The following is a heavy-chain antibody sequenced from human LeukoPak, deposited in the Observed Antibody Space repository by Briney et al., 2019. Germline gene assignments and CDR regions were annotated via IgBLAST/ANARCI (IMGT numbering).Heavy chain of an antibody. CDR2: ISYDGSNK. CDR1: GFTFSSYA. J-gene: IGHJ3*02. CDR3: ARARAVYDFWSGHKWAFDI. Sequence: GRSLRLSCAASGFTFSSYAMHWVRQAPGKGLEWVAVISYDGSNKYYADSVKGRFTISRDNSKNTLYLQMNSLRAEDTAVYYCARARAVYDFWSGHKWAFDIWGQGTMVTVSS. V-gene: IGHV3-30-3*01. D-gene: IGHD3-3*01.